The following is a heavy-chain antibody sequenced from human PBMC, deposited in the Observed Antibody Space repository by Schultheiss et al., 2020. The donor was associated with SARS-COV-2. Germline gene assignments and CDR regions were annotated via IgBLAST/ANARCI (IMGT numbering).Heavy chain of an antibody. J-gene: IGHJ5*02. D-gene: IGHD3-3*01. Sequence: SCAASGFTFSSYSMNWVRQAPGKGLEWVSSISSSSSYIYYADSVKGRFTISRDNAKNSLYLQMNSLRAEDTAVYYCASGGVIGFDPWGQGTLVTVSS. CDR3: ASGGVIGFDP. V-gene: IGHV3-21*01. CDR1: GFTFSSYS. CDR2: ISSSSSYI.